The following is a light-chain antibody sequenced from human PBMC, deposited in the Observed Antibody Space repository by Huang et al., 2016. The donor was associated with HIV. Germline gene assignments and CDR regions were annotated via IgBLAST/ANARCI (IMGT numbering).Light chain of an antibody. CDR1: QSVSSS. J-gene: IGKJ2*01. CDR2: DAS. V-gene: IGKV3-11*01. Sequence: EIVLTQSPATLSLSPGERATLSCRASQSVSSSLAWYQQKPGQPPTLLIYDASNRATGIPARFSGSGSGTDFTLTVSSLEPEDFAMYYCQHRGNWPYTFGQGTKLEIK. CDR3: QHRGNWPYT.